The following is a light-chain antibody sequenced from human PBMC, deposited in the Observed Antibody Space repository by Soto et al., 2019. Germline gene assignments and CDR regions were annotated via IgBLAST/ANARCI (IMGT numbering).Light chain of an antibody. V-gene: IGKV1-33*01. CDR2: DGS. CDR1: EDIRIY. J-gene: IGKJ4*01. Sequence: DVQMTQSPSSLSASVGDRVTVTCQASEDIRIYLNWYQQKPRRAPKLLIYDGSNLEAGVPSRFSGGGSGTDFTFTISSLQPEDIATYYCQQYDKIPPTFGGGTKMEMK. CDR3: QQYDKIPPT.